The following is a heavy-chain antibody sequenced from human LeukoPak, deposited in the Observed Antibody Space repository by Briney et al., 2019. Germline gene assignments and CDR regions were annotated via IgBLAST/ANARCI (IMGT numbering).Heavy chain of an antibody. CDR3: ARGYYYDSSGYSNFDY. CDR2: IIPIFGTA. J-gene: IGHJ4*02. Sequence: SVKVSCKASGGTFSSYAISWVRQAPGQGLEWMGGIIPIFGTANYAQKFQGRVTITADESTSTAYMELSSLRSEDTAVYYCARGYYYDSSGYSNFDYWGQGTLVTVSP. D-gene: IGHD3-22*01. CDR1: GGTFSSYA. V-gene: IGHV1-69*13.